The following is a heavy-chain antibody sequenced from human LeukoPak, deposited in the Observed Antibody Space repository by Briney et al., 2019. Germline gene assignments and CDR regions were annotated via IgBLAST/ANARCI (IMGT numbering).Heavy chain of an antibody. D-gene: IGHD3-22*01. CDR3: ARDDWITMSD. J-gene: IGHJ4*02. CDR2: IYSGGST. V-gene: IGHV3-66*02. CDR1: GFTVSSKY. Sequence: GGSLRLSCAASGFTVSSKYMSWVRQAPGKGLEWVSVIYSGGSTHYADSVKGRFTISRDNSKNTLYLQMNSLRAEDTAVYYCARDDWITMSDWGQGTLVTVSS.